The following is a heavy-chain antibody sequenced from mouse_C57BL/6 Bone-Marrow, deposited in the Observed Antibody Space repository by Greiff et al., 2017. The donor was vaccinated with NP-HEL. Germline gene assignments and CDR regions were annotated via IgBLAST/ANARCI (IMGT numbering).Heavy chain of an antibody. CDR1: GYSFTGYY. Sequence: VQLQQSGPELVKPGASVKISCKASGYSFTGYYMHWVKQSSEKSLEWIGEINPSTGGTSYNQKFKGKATLTVDKSSSTAYMQLKSLTSEDSAVYYCPSSSDYWGQGTSVTVSS. V-gene: IGHV1-43*01. CDR2: INPSTGGT. CDR3: PSSSDY. J-gene: IGHJ4*01.